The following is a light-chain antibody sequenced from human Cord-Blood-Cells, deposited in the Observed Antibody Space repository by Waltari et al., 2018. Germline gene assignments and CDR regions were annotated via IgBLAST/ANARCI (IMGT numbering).Light chain of an antibody. V-gene: IGLV2-14*01. J-gene: IGLJ2*01. CDR2: EVS. CDR1: SSDGGGSNY. CDR3: SSHTSSSTVV. Sequence: QSALTQPASVSGSPGQSITISCTGTSSDGGGSNYVSWYQQHPGKAPKLMIYEVSNRPSGVSNRFAGSKSGNTASLTISGLQAEDEADYYCSSHTSSSTVVFGGGTKLTVL.